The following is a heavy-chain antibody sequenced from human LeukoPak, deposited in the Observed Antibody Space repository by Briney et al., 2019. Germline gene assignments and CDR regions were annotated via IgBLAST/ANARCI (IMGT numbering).Heavy chain of an antibody. Sequence: GGSLRLSRAASGFTFSSYWMHWVRQAPGKGLVWVSRINSDGSSTSYTDSVKGRFTISRDNAKNTLYLQMNSLRAEDTAVYYCARDPRSRGWLRSSASYWGQGTLVTVSS. D-gene: IGHD5-12*01. J-gene: IGHJ4*02. CDR1: GFTFSSYW. CDR2: INSDGSST. CDR3: ARDPRSRGWLRSSASY. V-gene: IGHV3-74*01.